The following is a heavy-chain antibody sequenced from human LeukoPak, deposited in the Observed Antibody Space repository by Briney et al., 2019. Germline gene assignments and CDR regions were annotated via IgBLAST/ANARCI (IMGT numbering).Heavy chain of an antibody. CDR2: INEDGSEK. V-gene: IGHV3-7*01. Sequence: AGGSLRLSCAASGFTFNTYSMSWVRQAPGKGLEWVASINEDGSEKYYVDSVKGRLTVSRDNAKNSLYPQMNSLRAEDTAVYYCARTRYSGSYPTFDYWGQGTLVTVSS. J-gene: IGHJ4*02. D-gene: IGHD1-26*01. CDR1: GFTFNTYS. CDR3: ARTRYSGSYPTFDY.